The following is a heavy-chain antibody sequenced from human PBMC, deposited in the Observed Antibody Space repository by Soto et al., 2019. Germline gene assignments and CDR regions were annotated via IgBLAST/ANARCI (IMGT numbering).Heavy chain of an antibody. V-gene: IGHV3-23*01. CDR2: ISGSGGST. CDR1: GFTFSSYA. D-gene: IGHD6-13*01. CDR3: AKLIAAAGHFDY. J-gene: IGHJ4*02. Sequence: EVQLLESGGGLVQPGGSLRLSCAASGFTFSSYAMSWVRQAPGKGLEWVSAISGSGGSTYYADSVKGRFTISRDNSKNTLYLQMNTLRAEDTAVYYCAKLIAAAGHFDYWGQGTLVTVSS.